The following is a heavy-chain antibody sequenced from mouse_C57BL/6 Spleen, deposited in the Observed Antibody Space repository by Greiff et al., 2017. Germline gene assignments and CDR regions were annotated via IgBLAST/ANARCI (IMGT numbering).Heavy chain of an antibody. CDR1: GYAFSSYW. J-gene: IGHJ1*03. CDR2: IYPGDGDT. V-gene: IGHV1-80*01. Sequence: QVQLQQSGAELVKPGASVKISCKASGYAFSSYWMNWVKQRPGKGLEWIGQIYPGDGDTNYNGKFKGKATLTADKSSSTAYMQLSSLTSEDSAVYFCAKYLCYGNWDWYFDVWGTGTTVTVSS. CDR3: AKYLCYGNWDWYFDV. D-gene: IGHD2-1*01.